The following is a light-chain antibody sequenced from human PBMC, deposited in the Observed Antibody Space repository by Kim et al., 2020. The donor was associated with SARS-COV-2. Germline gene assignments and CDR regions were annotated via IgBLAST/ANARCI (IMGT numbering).Light chain of an antibody. CDR1: RLGDKY. CDR3: QAWDSGTWV. Sequence: SYELTQPPSVSVSPGQTASIACSADRLGDKYVCWYQQRPGQSPVLVISQDSKRPSGIPERFSGSNSGNTATLTISGTQDTDEADYYCQAWDSGTWVFGGGTQLTV. J-gene: IGLJ3*02. CDR2: QDS. V-gene: IGLV3-1*01.